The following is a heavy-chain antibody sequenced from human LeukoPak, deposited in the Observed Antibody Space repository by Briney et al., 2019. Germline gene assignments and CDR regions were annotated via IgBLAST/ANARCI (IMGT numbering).Heavy chain of an antibody. V-gene: IGHV4-4*07. CDR2: IYSSGTT. J-gene: IGHJ3*02. CDR1: GGSINNYY. D-gene: IGHD6-19*01. Sequence: SEALSLTCTVSGGSINNYYWSWIRQSAGKGLEWIGRIYSSGTTNYNPSLKSRVIMSVDTSKNQLSLKLSSVTAADTAVYYCARLTSSGWYWWAFDIWGQGTMVTVSS. CDR3: ARLTSSGWYWWAFDI.